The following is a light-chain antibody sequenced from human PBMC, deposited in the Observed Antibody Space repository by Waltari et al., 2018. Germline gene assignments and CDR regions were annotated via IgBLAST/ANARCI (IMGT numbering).Light chain of an antibody. J-gene: IGKJ1*01. CDR2: DAS. CDR3: LQRSLWPWT. CDR1: QTVSTY. Sequence: IVLTQSPATLPFPPWERPTLSCRASQTVSTYLAWFQQKPGQAPRLLIYDASNRAPGIPARFSGSGSGTDFSLTISSLEPEDFAVYYCLQRSLWPWTFGQGTKVAVK. V-gene: IGKV3-11*01.